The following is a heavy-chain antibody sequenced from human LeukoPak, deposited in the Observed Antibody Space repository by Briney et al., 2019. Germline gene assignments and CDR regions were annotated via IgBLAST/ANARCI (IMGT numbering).Heavy chain of an antibody. CDR2: ISAYNGNT. V-gene: IGHV1-18*01. CDR1: GYTFTSYG. D-gene: IGHD3-22*01. Sequence: VASVKVSCKASGYTFTSYGISWVRQAPGQGLEWMGWISAYNGNTNYAQKLQGRVTMTTDTSTSTAYMELRSLRSDDTAVYYCARDAGYDSSGYGSAFDIWGQGTMVTVSS. CDR3: ARDAGYDSSGYGSAFDI. J-gene: IGHJ3*02.